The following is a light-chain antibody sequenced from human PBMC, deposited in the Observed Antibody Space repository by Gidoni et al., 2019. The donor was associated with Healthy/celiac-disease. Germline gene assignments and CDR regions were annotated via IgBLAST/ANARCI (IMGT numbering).Light chain of an antibody. CDR2: WAS. V-gene: IGKV4-1*01. J-gene: IGKJ2*01. Sequence: DIVMTQSPDSLAVSLGERATINCKSSQSVLYSSNNKNYLAWYQQKPGQPPKLLIYWASTRESGVPDRFSGSGSGTDFTLTISSLQAEDVAVYYCQQSYSTLYTFXXXTTLELK. CDR3: QQSYSTLYT. CDR1: QSVLYSSNNKNY.